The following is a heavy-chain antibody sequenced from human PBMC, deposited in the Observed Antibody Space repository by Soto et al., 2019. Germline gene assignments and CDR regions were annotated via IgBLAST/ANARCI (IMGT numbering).Heavy chain of an antibody. CDR1: AGSISSYY. Sequence: PSETLSLSCTLSAGSISSYYGSWIRQPPGEGLGWIWYSYDSGSTNYTPSLKSRVTISVDTSKNQFSLKLSSVTAADTAVYYCARGGYGSGSYYGVYYYYGMDVWGQGTTVTVSS. CDR3: ARGGYGSGSYYGVYYYYGMDV. V-gene: IGHV4-59*01. CDR2: SYDSGST. D-gene: IGHD3-10*01. J-gene: IGHJ6*02.